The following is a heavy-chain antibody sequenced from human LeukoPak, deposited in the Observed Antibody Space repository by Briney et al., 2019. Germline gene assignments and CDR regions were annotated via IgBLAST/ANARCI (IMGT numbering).Heavy chain of an antibody. CDR3: ARALSSGWFSPWFDP. D-gene: IGHD6-19*01. CDR1: GYTFTSYY. V-gene: IGHV1-46*01. CDR2: INPSGGST. J-gene: IGHJ5*02. Sequence: GASVKVSCKASGYTFTSYYMHWVRQAPGQGLEWMGIINPSGGSTSYAQKFQGRVTMTRDTSISTAYMELSRLRSDDTAVYYCARALSSGWFSPWFDPWGQGTLVTVSS.